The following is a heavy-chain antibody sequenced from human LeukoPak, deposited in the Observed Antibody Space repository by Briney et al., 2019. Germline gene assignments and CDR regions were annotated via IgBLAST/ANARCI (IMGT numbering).Heavy chain of an antibody. D-gene: IGHD4-17*01. CDR1: GYTFTGYY. Sequence: ASVKVSCKASGYTFTGYYMHWVRQAPGQGLEWMGWINPNSGGTNYAQKFQGRVTMTRDTSISTAYMELSRLRSDDTAVYYCARDRGSDYGDRGFDYWGQGTLVTVSS. CDR2: INPNSGGT. V-gene: IGHV1-2*02. J-gene: IGHJ4*02. CDR3: ARDRGSDYGDRGFDY.